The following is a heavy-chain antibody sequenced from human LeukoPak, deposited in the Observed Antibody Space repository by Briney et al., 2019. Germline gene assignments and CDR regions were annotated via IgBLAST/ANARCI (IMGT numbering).Heavy chain of an antibody. CDR2: ISAYNGKT. CDR1: GYTFTSYG. CDR3: ARAIVRWAHNDY. D-gene: IGHD3-16*02. Sequence: ASVKVSCKASGYTFTSYGISWVRQAPGQGLEGMGWISAYNGKTNYAQKVQGRVTMTTDTSTSTAYMELRSLRSDDTAVYYCARAIVRWAHNDYWGQGTLVTVSS. J-gene: IGHJ4*02. V-gene: IGHV1-18*01.